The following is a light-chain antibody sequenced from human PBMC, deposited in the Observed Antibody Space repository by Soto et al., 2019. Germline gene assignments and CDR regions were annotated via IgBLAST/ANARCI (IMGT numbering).Light chain of an antibody. CDR3: QQYDNSVWT. CDR1: QSVSNNY. J-gene: IGKJ1*01. Sequence: EIVLTQSPGTLSLSPGERATLSWRASQSVSNNYLAWYQQRPGQAPRLLIYGASRRATGIPDRFSGSGSGTDLTLTISRLEPEDLAVYYCQQYDNSVWTFGQGTKVDIK. CDR2: GAS. V-gene: IGKV3-20*01.